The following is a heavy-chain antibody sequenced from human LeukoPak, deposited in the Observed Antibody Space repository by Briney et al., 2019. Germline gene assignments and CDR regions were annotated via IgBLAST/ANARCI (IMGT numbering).Heavy chain of an antibody. J-gene: IGHJ6*02. CDR1: GGTFSSYA. V-gene: IGHV1-69*04. D-gene: IGHD2-15*01. Sequence: SVKVSCNASGGTFSSYAISWVRQAPGQGLEWMGRIIPILGIANYAQKFQGRATITADESTSTAYMELSSLRSEDTAVYCCARVVLRCSGGSCYSFYYYGMDVWGQGTTVTVSS. CDR3: ARVVLRCSGGSCYSFYYYGMDV. CDR2: IIPILGIA.